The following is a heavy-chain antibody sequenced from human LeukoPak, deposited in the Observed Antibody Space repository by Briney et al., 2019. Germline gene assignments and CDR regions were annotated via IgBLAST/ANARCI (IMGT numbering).Heavy chain of an antibody. CDR2: IRVTDGSA. Sequence: GGSLRLSCAASGFPFSTYDMTWVRQAPGKGLEWVSAIRVTDGSAYYADSVKGRFTISRDNSKNTFYLQMNSLRAEDTAKYYCAKGSCSSHICYYFYYMDVWGKGTTVTVSS. J-gene: IGHJ6*03. D-gene: IGHD3-10*01. CDR3: AKGSCSSHICYYFYYMDV. CDR1: GFPFSTYD. V-gene: IGHV3-23*01.